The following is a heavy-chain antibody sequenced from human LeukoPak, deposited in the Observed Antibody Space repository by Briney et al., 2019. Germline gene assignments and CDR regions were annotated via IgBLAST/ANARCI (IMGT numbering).Heavy chain of an antibody. CDR1: SGSFSGYY. CDR2: IKDGGIT. D-gene: IGHD6-13*01. J-gene: IGHJ4*02. V-gene: IGHV4-34*01. CDR3: AREVTTGIASAGRVDY. Sequence: PSETLSLTCAVYSGSFSGYYWSWIRLTPGKGLEWIGEIKDGGITNYNPSLRSRVTISKDTSNNQMSLNLHSATAADTAVYYCAREVTTGIASAGRVDYWGQGTLVTVSS.